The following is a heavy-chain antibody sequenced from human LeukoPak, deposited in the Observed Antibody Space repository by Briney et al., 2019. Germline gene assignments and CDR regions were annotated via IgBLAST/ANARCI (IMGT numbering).Heavy chain of an antibody. CDR2: ISGSGGST. Sequence: GGSLRLSCAASGFTFSSYAMSWVRQAPAQGLEWVSAISGSGGSTYYADSVKGRFTISRDNSNNTLYLQMNSLRAEDTAVYYCAKATPIAVVDYWGQGTLVTVSS. J-gene: IGHJ4*02. D-gene: IGHD6-19*01. CDR3: AKATPIAVVDY. CDR1: GFTFSSYA. V-gene: IGHV3-23*01.